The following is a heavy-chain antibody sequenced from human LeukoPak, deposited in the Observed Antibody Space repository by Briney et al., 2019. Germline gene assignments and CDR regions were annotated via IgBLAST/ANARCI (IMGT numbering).Heavy chain of an antibody. CDR3: ARGTTDILTGYYYYGMDV. D-gene: IGHD3-9*01. J-gene: IGHJ6*02. V-gene: IGHV3-53*01. Sequence: GRSLRLSCAASGLTVSSTYMSWVRQAPGKGLEWVSVIYSGGTTYYADSVTGRFTISRDTSKNTVYLQMNSLRAEDTAVYHCARGTTDILTGYYYYGMDVWGQGTTVTVSS. CDR2: IYSGGTT. CDR1: GLTVSSTY.